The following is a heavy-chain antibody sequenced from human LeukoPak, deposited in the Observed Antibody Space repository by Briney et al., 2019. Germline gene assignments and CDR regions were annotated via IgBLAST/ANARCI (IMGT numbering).Heavy chain of an antibody. CDR1: GHSISSGYF. J-gene: IGHJ4*02. D-gene: IGHD6-19*01. Sequence: SETLSLTCTVSGHSISSGYFWGWIRQPPGKGREWIGSIYHSGSTHYNPSLKSRVTISIITSKNQFSLKLSSVTATDTALYYCARRIAVTGSFDYWGQGTLVTVSS. CDR3: ARRIAVTGSFDY. V-gene: IGHV4-38-2*02. CDR2: IYHSGST.